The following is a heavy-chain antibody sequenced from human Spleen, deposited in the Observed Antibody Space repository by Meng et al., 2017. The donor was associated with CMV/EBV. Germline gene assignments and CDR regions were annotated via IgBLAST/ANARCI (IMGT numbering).Heavy chain of an antibody. CDR2: IYYSAST. Sequence: SGGSISNGGYSWNWIRQQPGKGLEWISYIYYSASTYHDSSLKSRVTISLDTSKNHFSLKLNSVTAADTDVYYCARNRVAATLYYFDSWGQGTLVTVSS. CDR3: ARNRVAATLYYFDS. V-gene: IGHV4-31*02. D-gene: IGHD2-15*01. CDR1: GGSISNGGYS. J-gene: IGHJ4*02.